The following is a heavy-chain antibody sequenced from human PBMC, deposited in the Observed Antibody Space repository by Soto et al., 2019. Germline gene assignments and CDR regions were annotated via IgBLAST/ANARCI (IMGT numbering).Heavy chain of an antibody. CDR1: GFTLSGYA. CDR2: ISSNGVGT. CDR3: ARRARPDFYDRDV. Sequence: EVQLAESGGGLAQPGGSLRLSCAASGFTLSGYAMDWVRQAPGKGLEYVSGISSNGVGTYYANSVQGRFTISRDNSKNTVYLQMGSLRPEDMAVYYCARRARPDFYDRDVWGKGTTVTVSS. J-gene: IGHJ6*03. D-gene: IGHD6-6*01. V-gene: IGHV3-64*01.